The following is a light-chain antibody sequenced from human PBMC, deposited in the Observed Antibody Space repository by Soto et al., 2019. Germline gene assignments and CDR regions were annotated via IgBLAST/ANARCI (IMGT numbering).Light chain of an antibody. CDR3: SSYTSSSTLYV. J-gene: IGLJ1*01. CDR2: DVS. CDR1: SSDVGGYNY. Sequence: QSALTQPASVSGSPGQSITISCTGTSSDVGGYNYVSWYQQHPGKAPKLMIYDVSNRPSGVSNRFSGSKSVNTASLTISGLQAEDEDDYYCSSYTSSSTLYVFGTGTKLTVL. V-gene: IGLV2-14*01.